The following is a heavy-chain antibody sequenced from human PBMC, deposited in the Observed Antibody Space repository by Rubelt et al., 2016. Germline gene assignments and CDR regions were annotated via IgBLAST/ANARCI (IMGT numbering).Heavy chain of an antibody. V-gene: IGHV4-39*01. Sequence: QLQLQESGPGLVKPSETLSLTCTVSGGSISSSSYYWGWIRQPPGKGLEWIGYIYYSGSTYYNPSLKSRVTISVDSSKNQSSRRLSAVTAAETAVYYCARADYYDSSGYHNWFDPWGQGTLVTVSS. J-gene: IGHJ5*02. CDR1: GGSISSSSYY. D-gene: IGHD3-22*01. CDR3: ARADYYDSSGYHNWFDP. CDR2: IYYSGST.